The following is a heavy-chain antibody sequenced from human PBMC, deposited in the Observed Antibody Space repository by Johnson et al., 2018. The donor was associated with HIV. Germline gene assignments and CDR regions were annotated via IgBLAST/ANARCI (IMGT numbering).Heavy chain of an antibody. CDR3: ARDNAAAVTPMGFDI. Sequence: VQLVESGGGLVQPGGSLRLSCAASGFSVSSKYMSWVRQAPGKGLAWVSVIFGGGTTYYTDSVKGRLTTSRDNSKNSPYLQMNSLRAEDTAVYYCARDNAAAVTPMGFDIWGQGTMVTVSS. J-gene: IGHJ3*02. CDR2: IFGGGTT. D-gene: IGHD6-13*01. CDR1: GFSVSSKY. V-gene: IGHV3-66*01.